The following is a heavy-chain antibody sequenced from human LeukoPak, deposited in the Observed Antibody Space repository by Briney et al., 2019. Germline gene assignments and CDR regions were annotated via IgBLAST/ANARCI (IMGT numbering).Heavy chain of an antibody. V-gene: IGHV3-23*01. Sequence: PGGSLRLSCAASGFTFSNAWMSWVRQAPGKGLEWVSAISGSGGSTYYADSVEGRFTISRDNSKNTLYLQMNSLRAEDTAVYYCAKDNYYDSSGYYTSWYYFDYWGQGTLVTVSS. CDR3: AKDNYYDSSGYYTSWYYFDY. CDR1: GFTFSNAW. D-gene: IGHD3-22*01. J-gene: IGHJ4*02. CDR2: ISGSGGST.